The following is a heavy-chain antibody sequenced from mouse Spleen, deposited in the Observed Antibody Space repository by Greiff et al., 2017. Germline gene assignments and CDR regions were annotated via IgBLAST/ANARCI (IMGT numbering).Heavy chain of an antibody. CDR1: GFSLTSYG. J-gene: IGHJ4*01. Sequence: VKLVESGPGLVQPSQSLSITCTVSGFSLTSYGVHWVRQSPGKGLEWLGVIWSGGSTDYNAAFISRLSISKDNSKSQVFFKMNSLQANDTAIYYCARWGFTTATYYAMDYWGQGTSVTVSS. CDR3: ARWGFTTATYYAMDY. D-gene: IGHD1-2*01. CDR2: IWSGGST. V-gene: IGHV2-2*02.